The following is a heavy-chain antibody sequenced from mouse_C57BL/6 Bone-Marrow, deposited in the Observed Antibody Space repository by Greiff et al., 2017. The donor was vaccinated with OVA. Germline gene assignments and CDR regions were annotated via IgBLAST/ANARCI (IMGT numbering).Heavy chain of an antibody. CDR1: GFTFSDYG. D-gene: IGHD1-1*01. V-gene: IGHV5-17*01. CDR2: ISSGSSTI. J-gene: IGHJ4*01. Sequence: EVKLVESGGGLVKPGGSLKLSCAASGFTFSDYGMHWVRQAPEKGLEWVAYISSGSSTIYYADTVKGRFTISRDNAKNTLFLQMTSLRSEDTAMYYFASSYYGSSYAMDYWGQGTAVTVSS. CDR3: ASSYYGSSYAMDY.